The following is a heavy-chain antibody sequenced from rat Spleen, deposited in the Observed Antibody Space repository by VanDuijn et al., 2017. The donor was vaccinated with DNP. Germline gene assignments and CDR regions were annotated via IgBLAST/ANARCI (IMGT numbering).Heavy chain of an antibody. V-gene: IGHV5S10*01. CDR3: IRDTAY. D-gene: IGHD2-1*01. CDR2: IIYDGTNT. J-gene: IGHJ3*01. CDR1: GFTFSDYN. Sequence: EVQLVESGGGLVQPGRSLKLSCVASGFTFSDYNMAWVRQAPKTGLEWVANIIYDGTNTYYRDSVKGRFTISRDNAKSTLYLQMDSLRSEDTATYYCIRDTAYWGQGTLVTVSS.